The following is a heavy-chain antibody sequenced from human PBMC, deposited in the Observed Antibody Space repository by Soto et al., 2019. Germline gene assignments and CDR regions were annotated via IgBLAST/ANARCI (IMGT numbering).Heavy chain of an antibody. CDR3: ARSQTTVTAYDY. D-gene: IGHD4-17*01. Sequence: ASVKVSCKASGYPFTSYGISWVRQAPGQGLEWMGWISVYNGNTNYAQNLQGRVTMTTDTSTSTAYMELRSLRSDDTAVYYCARSQTTVTAYDYWGQGTLVTVSS. V-gene: IGHV1-18*01. CDR2: ISVYNGNT. J-gene: IGHJ4*02. CDR1: GYPFTSYG.